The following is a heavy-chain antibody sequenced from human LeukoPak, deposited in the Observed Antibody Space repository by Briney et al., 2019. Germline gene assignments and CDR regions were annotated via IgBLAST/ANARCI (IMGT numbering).Heavy chain of an antibody. CDR3: ARQHTAWYVDY. D-gene: IGHD2-21*02. V-gene: IGHV3-48*03. CDR1: GFTFSSYE. J-gene: IGHJ4*02. Sequence: GGSLRLSCAASGFTFSSYEMNWVRQAPGKGLEWVSYISSSGSTIYYADSVKGRFTISRDNAKNSLYLQMNSLRVEDTAVYYCARQHTAWYVDYWGQGILVTVSS. CDR2: ISSSGSTI.